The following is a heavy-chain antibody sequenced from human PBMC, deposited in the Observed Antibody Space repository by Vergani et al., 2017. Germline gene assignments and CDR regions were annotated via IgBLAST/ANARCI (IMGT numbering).Heavy chain of an antibody. CDR1: GYTFTSYY. CDR3: ARALGTTNDAFDI. CDR2: IIPIFGIA. Sequence: QVQLVHSGAEVKKPGASVKFSCKSSGYTFTSYYMHWVRQAPGQGLEWMGGIIPIFGIANYAQKFQGRVTITADKSTRTAYMGLSSLRSEDTAVYYCARALGTTNDAFDIWGQGTMVTVSS. D-gene: IGHD4-11*01. J-gene: IGHJ3*02. V-gene: IGHV1-69*17.